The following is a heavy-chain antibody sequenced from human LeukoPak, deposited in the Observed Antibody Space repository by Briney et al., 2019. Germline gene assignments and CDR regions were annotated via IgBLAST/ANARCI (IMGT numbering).Heavy chain of an antibody. J-gene: IGHJ4*02. Sequence: PGRSLRLSCEASGFIFSNFAMTWGRQAPGKGLEWVAVIFPDENTKLYADSVKGRFTISRDNSKNKLFLQMDSLRPDDTAVYYCASPYSGYDGVSPDYYWGQGTLVTVSS. CDR3: ASPYSGYDGVSPDYY. CDR2: IFPDENTK. V-gene: IGHV3-30*04. D-gene: IGHD5-12*01. CDR1: GFIFSNFA.